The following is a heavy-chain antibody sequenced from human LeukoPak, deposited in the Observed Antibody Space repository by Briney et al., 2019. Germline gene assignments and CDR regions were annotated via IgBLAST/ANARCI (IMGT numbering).Heavy chain of an antibody. CDR1: GYTFTRDG. V-gene: IGHV1-18*01. J-gene: IGHJ6*02. CDR3: AGTVVVPAAHELGYYGMDV. D-gene: IGHD2-2*01. Sequence: ASLRVSCEASGYTFTRDGISCGRQAPGQRLEWMGWISAYNGNTNDAQKFQGRVTTTADKSTSTPYMELSSLRSEDTAVYYCAGTVVVPAAHELGYYGMDVWGEGTTVTVSS. CDR2: ISAYNGNT.